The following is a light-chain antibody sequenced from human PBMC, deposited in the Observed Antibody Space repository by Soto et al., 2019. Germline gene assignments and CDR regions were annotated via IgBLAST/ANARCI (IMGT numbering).Light chain of an antibody. CDR1: QSVSTN. J-gene: IGKJ4*01. CDR2: TAS. CDR3: QQYNNWPLT. Sequence: IIMTQSPATLSMSPGERATLSCRASQSVSTNLAWYQQKPGQAPRLLIYTASTRATGIPTRFSGSGSGTDFTLTISSLRSEDFAVYYCQQYNNWPLTFGGGTKVEIK. V-gene: IGKV3-15*01.